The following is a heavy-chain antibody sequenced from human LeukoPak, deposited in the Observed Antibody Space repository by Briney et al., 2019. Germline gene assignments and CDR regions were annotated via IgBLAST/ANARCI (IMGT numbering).Heavy chain of an antibody. CDR1: GYTFTGYY. CDR3: ARGGWLQDYYYYYMDV. Sequence: ASVKVSCKASGYTFTGYYMHWVRQAPGQGLEWMGWINPNSGGTNYAQKFQGRVTMTRDTSISTAYMELSRLRSDDTAVYYCARGGWLQDYYYYYMDVWGKGTTVTVSS. J-gene: IGHJ6*03. V-gene: IGHV1-2*02. D-gene: IGHD5-24*01. CDR2: INPNSGGT.